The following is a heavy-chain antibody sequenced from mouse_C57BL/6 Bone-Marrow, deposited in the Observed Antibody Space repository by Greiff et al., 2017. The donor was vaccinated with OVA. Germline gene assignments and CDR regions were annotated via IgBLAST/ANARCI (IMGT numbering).Heavy chain of an antibody. CDR3: ARHGVYAMDY. V-gene: IGHV5-9*01. J-gene: IGHJ4*01. Sequence: EVQRVESGGGLVKPGGSLKLSCAASGFTFSSYTMSWVRQTPEKRLEWVATISGGGGNTYYPDSVKGRFTISRDNAKNTLYLQMSSLRSEDTALYYCARHGVYAMDYWGQGTSVTVSS. CDR1: GFTFSSYT. CDR2: ISGGGGNT.